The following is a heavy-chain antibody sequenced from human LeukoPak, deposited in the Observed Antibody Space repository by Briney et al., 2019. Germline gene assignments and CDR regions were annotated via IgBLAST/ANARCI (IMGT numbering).Heavy chain of an antibody. D-gene: IGHD3-10*01. CDR1: GYTFTGYY. CDR3: ARPSGSGSYPDDY. V-gene: IGHV1-2*02. J-gene: IGHJ4*02. Sequence: ASVKVSCKASGYTFTGYYMHWVRQAPGQGLEWMGWINPNSGGTNYAQKFQGRVTMTRDTSISTAYMELSRLRSDDTAVYYCARPSGSGSYPDDYWGQGTLVTVSS. CDR2: INPNSGGT.